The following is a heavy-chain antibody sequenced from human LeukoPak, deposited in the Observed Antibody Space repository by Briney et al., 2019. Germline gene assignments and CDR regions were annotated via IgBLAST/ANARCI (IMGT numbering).Heavy chain of an antibody. CDR2: ISSDGNTK. D-gene: IGHD3-10*01. CDR3: ATGGGGPNSVYRSIDY. V-gene: IGHV3-30-3*01. CDR1: GFTFSSYP. Sequence: GGSLRLSCAASGFTFSSYPLHWVRQAPGKGLEWVAVISSDGNTKYYADSVKGRFTFSRDNSNNTLYVQMNSLTVEDTAVYYCATGGGGPNSVYRSIDYWGQGTLVTVSS. J-gene: IGHJ4*02.